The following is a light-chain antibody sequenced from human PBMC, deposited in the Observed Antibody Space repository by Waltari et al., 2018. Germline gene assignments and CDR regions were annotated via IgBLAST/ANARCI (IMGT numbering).Light chain of an antibody. CDR2: KAS. CDR3: QQYNSYSLLS. V-gene: IGKV1-5*03. J-gene: IGKJ4*01. Sequence: DIQMTQSPSTLSASVGDRVIFSCRASQSISKWLAWYQQKPGKAPKLLIYKASTLESGVPARVSGSGSGTEFTLTISSLQPEDFATYYCQQYNSYSLLSFGGGTKVEIK. CDR1: QSISKW.